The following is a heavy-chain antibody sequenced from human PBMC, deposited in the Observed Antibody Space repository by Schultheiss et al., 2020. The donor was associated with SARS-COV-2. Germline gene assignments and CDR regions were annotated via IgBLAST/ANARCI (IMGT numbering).Heavy chain of an antibody. CDR2: INHSGST. CDR3: ARAMATTAFNI. Sequence: SETLSLTCTVSGGSISSYYWSWIRQPPGKGLEWIGEINHSGSTNYNPSLKSRVTISVDTSKNQFSLKLSSVTAADTAVYYCARAMATTAFNIWGQGTLVTVSS. D-gene: IGHD5-24*01. V-gene: IGHV4-59*12. J-gene: IGHJ4*02. CDR1: GGSISSYY.